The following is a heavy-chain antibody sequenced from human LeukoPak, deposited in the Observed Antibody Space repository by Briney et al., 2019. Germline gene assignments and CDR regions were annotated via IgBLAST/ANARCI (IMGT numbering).Heavy chain of an antibody. CDR1: GFTFSGYY. Sequence: GASVKVSCKACGFTFSGYYMHWVRQAPGQGLEWMAWISPNSGGTNYVQKFQGRVTVTRDTSISTDYMEISGLTSDDTALYYCAREPSGSGGYDYWGQGTLVTVSS. D-gene: IGHD3-10*01. V-gene: IGHV1-2*02. J-gene: IGHJ4*02. CDR3: AREPSGSGGYDY. CDR2: ISPNSGGT.